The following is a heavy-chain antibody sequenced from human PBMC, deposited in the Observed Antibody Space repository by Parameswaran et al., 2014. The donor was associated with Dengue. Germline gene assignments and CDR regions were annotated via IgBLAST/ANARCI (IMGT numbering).Heavy chain of an antibody. CDR3: AKEGVAPGAFDY. J-gene: IGHJ4*02. CDR2: ISWNTADI. D-gene: IGHD7-27*01. Sequence: PGKGLEWVSRISWNTADIGYADSVKGRFTISRDNADNSLYLQMNSLRAEDTALYYCAKEGVAPGAFDYWGQGTLVTVSS. V-gene: IGHV3-9*01.